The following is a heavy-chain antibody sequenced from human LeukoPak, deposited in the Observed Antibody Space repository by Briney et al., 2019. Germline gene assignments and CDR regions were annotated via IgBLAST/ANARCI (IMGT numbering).Heavy chain of an antibody. J-gene: IGHJ4*02. Sequence: GGPLRLSCAASGFTLSTYAMSWVRQTPGKGLEWVAATSSSDAGTYHADSVRGRFTISRDNSKNTLYLQMNSLRAEDAAVYFCAKAPVTSCRGAYCYPFDSWGQGTLVTVSS. V-gene: IGHV3-23*01. D-gene: IGHD2-21*01. CDR1: GFTLSTYA. CDR2: TSSSDAGT. CDR3: AKAPVTSCRGAYCYPFDS.